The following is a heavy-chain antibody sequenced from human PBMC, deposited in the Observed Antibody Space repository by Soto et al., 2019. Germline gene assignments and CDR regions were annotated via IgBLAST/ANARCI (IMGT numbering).Heavy chain of an antibody. CDR2: IYWDDDK. J-gene: IGHJ4*02. CDR1: GFSLSTGGVG. CDR3: THRYSNFFY. Sequence: QITLKESGPTLVKPTQTLTLTCTFSGFSLSTGGVGVGWIRQPPGKAMDWLALIYWDDDKRYSPSLKTRLTITKDTSKNQVVLTMTNMDPVDTATYDCTHRYSNFFYGGQGTLVTVSS. V-gene: IGHV2-5*02. D-gene: IGHD4-4*01.